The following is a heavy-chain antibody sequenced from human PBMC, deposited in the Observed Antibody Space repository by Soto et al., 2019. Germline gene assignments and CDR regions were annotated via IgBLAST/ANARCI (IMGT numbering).Heavy chain of an antibody. D-gene: IGHD3-10*01. J-gene: IGHJ4*02. CDR1: GGTFSPYT. CDR3: TRDWEITVSTWSFGGF. CDR2: IIPFHGVT. Sequence: QVQLVQSGAEVKKPGSSVKVSCKASGGTFSPYTINWVRQAPGQGLEWMGRIIPFHGVTNYAQKFQARVTITADKSTSTAYRELSGLRFEDTAMYYCTRDWEITVSTWSFGGFWGRGTRVTVSS. V-gene: IGHV1-69*08.